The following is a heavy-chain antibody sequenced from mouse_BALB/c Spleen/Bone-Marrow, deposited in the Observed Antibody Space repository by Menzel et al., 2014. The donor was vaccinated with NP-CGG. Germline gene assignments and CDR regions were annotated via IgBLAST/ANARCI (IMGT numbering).Heavy chain of an antibody. J-gene: IGHJ4*01. CDR1: GFSLXSYG. V-gene: IGHV2-9*02. Sequence: VQLQQSGPGLVSPSQSLSITCTVSGFSLXSYGVHWVRQPPGKGLEWLGVIWAGGSTNYNSALMSRLSISKDNSKSQVFLKMNSLQTDDTAMYYCARRSQGYAMDYWGQGTSVTVSS. CDR3: ARRSQGYAMDY. CDR2: IWAGGST. D-gene: IGHD3-2*02.